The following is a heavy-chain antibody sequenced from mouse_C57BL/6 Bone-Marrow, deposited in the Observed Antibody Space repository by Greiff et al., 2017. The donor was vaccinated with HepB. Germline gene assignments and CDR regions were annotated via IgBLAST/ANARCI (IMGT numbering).Heavy chain of an antibody. CDR2: IDPANGNT. V-gene: IGHV14-3*01. J-gene: IGHJ1*03. CDR3: ARYDGYSWYFDV. CDR1: GFNIKNTY. D-gene: IGHD2-3*01. Sequence: VQLKESVAELVRPGASVKLSCTASGFNIKNTYMHWVKQRPEQGLEWIGRIDPANGNTTYAPKFQGKATITADTSSNTAYLQLSSLTSEDTAIYYCARYDGYSWYFDVWGTGTTVTVSS.